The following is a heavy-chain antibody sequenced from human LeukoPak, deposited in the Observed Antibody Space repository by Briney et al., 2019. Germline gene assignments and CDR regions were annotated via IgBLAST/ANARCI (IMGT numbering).Heavy chain of an antibody. V-gene: IGHV3-23*01. CDR1: GFTFSSYG. CDR3: ARVGGLQFNYYYYYMDV. J-gene: IGHJ6*03. Sequence: GGSLRLSCAASGFTFSSYGMSWVRQAPGKGLGWVSAISGSGGSTYYADSVKGRFIISRDNSKNTLYLQMNSLRAEDTAVHYCARVGGLQFNYYYYYMDVWGKGTTVTVSS. D-gene: IGHD5-24*01. CDR2: ISGSGGST.